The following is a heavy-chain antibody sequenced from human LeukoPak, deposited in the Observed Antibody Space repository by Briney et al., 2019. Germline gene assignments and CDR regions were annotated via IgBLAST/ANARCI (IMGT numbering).Heavy chain of an antibody. CDR3: ARSGRYFDWLLDY. J-gene: IGHJ4*02. D-gene: IGHD3-9*01. V-gene: IGHV3-11*06. CDR1: GFTFSDHY. CDR2: ISSSSSYT. Sequence: GGSLRLSCAASGFTFSDHYMSWIRQAPGKGLEWVSYISSSSSYTNYADSVKGRFTISRDNAKNSLYLQMNSLRAEDTAVYYRARSGRYFDWLLDYWGQGTLVTVSS.